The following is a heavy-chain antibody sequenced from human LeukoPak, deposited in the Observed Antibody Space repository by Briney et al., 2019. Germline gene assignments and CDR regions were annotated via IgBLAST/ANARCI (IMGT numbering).Heavy chain of an antibody. Sequence: SGTLSLTCAVSGGSISSSNWWSWLRQPPGKGLEWIGEIYHSGSTNYNPSLKSRVTISVDKSKNQFSLKLSSVTAADTAVYYCARLGYSSSWYPGDYWGQGTLVTVSS. CDR2: IYHSGST. CDR1: GGSISSSNW. D-gene: IGHD6-13*01. CDR3: ARLGYSSSWYPGDY. V-gene: IGHV4-4*02. J-gene: IGHJ4*02.